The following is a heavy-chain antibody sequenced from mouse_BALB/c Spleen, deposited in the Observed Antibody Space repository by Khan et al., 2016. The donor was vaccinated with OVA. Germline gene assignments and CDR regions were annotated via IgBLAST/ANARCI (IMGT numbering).Heavy chain of an antibody. V-gene: IGHV2-6-1*01. CDR3: ARQPYFHYYIMDY. J-gene: IGHJ4*01. D-gene: IGHD2-10*01. Sequence: QVQLKQSGPGLVAPSQSLSITCTISGFSFTNYGIHWVRQPPGKGLEWLVVIWSDGSTSYNSALKSRLSISRDHSKSPVFLRMNSPQTDDTAMYYCARQPYFHYYIMDYWGQGTSVIVSS. CDR1: GFSFTNYG. CDR2: IWSDGST.